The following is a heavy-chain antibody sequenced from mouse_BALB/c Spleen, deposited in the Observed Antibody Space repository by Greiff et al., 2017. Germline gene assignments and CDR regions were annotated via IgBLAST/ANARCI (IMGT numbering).Heavy chain of an antibody. V-gene: IGHV14-3*02. Sequence: EVQLQQSGAELVKPGASVKLSCTASGFYIKDTYMHWVKQSPEQGLEWIGRIDPANGNTKYDPKFQGKATITADTSSNTAYLQLSSLTSEDTAVYYCARGYYGSPSFAYWGQGTTLTVSA. D-gene: IGHD1-1*01. CDR1: GFYIKDTY. CDR3: ARGYYGSPSFAY. J-gene: IGHJ2*01. CDR2: IDPANGNT.